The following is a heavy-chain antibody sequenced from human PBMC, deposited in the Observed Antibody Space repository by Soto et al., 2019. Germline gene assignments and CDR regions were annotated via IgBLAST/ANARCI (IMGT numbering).Heavy chain of an antibody. D-gene: IGHD4-17*01. Sequence: GGSLRLSCAASGFTFSSYAMHWVRQAPGKGLEWVAVISYDGSNKYYADSVKGRFTISRDNSKNTLYLQMNSLRAEDTAVYYCARGDSSSVTTLRAGYYYYGMDVWGQGTTVTVSS. CDR2: ISYDGSNK. J-gene: IGHJ6*02. CDR1: GFTFSSYA. CDR3: ARGDSSSVTTLRAGYYYYGMDV. V-gene: IGHV3-30-3*01.